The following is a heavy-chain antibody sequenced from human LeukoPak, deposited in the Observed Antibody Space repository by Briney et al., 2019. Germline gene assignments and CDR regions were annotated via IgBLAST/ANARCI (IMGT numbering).Heavy chain of an antibody. Sequence: ASVKVSCKASGYTFSDYAMHWVRQAPGQRLEWMGWINAGNGNTKYSQKFQGRVTITRDTSASTAYMELSSLRSEDTAVYYCARDREFIPMDVWGQGTTVTVSS. D-gene: IGHD3-10*01. CDR3: ARDREFIPMDV. CDR1: GYTFSDYA. V-gene: IGHV1-3*01. CDR2: INAGNGNT. J-gene: IGHJ6*02.